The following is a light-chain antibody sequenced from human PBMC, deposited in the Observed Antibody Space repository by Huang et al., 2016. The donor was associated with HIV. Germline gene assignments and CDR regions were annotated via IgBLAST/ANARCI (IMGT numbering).Light chain of an antibody. CDR3: QQRYDWPLT. CDR1: QSVSSY. V-gene: IGKV3-11*01. J-gene: IGKJ4*01. CDR2: DAT. Sequence: IVLTQSPATVSLSPGERVTLSCKASQSVSSYLALYQQKPGKAPSLLIYDATSRAPGIPARFSGSGSGTDFTLTISNLGPEDFAVYFCQQRYDWPLTFGGGTKVEIK.